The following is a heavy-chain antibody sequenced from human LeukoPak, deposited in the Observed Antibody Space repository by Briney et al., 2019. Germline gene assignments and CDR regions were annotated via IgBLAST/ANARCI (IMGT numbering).Heavy chain of an antibody. Sequence: GGSLRLSCAVSGFTFSSYAMSWVRQPPGKGLGWVSYIVSSGSAMFYADSVKGRFTISRDNAKNSLYLQMNSLRAEDTAVYYCARVVYCSGGSCHIFAFDIWGRGTMVTVSS. V-gene: IGHV3-11*01. CDR3: ARVVYCSGGSCHIFAFDI. J-gene: IGHJ3*02. CDR2: IVSSGSAM. D-gene: IGHD2-15*01. CDR1: GFTFSSYA.